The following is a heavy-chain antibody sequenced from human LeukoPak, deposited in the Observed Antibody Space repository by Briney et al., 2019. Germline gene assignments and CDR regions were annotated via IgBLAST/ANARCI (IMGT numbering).Heavy chain of an antibody. CDR1: KNMFTGYF. J-gene: IGHJ6*03. D-gene: IGHD2-2*02. Sequence: ASVKVSCKTSKNMFTGYFMHWVRQAPGQGLEWIGWINPNSGGTLFARRFQGRVTMTRDTSIGSTYMELSRLTSDDTALYYCAAQCNDDFCYKRDYMDVWGKGTMVIVSS. CDR3: AAQCNDDFCYKRDYMDV. CDR2: INPNSGGT. V-gene: IGHV1-2*02.